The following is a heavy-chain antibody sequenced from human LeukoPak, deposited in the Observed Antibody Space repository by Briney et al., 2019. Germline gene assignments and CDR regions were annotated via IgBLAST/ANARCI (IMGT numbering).Heavy chain of an antibody. V-gene: IGHV3-21*01. CDR1: GLTFSSHT. J-gene: IGHJ4*02. Sequence: GGSLRLSCAASGLTFSSHTMNWVRQAPGKGLEYISSVTNGGTTYYADSVKGRFTISRDNAKNSLYLQMNSLRAEDTAVYYCARGVVADYWGQGTLVTVSS. CDR3: ARGVVADY. CDR2: VTNGGTT. D-gene: IGHD2-2*01.